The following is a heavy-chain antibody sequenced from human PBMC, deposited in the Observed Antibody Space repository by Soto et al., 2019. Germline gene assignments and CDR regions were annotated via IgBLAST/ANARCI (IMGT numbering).Heavy chain of an antibody. CDR1: GFTFSSYA. J-gene: IGHJ4*02. Sequence: GGSLRLSCAASGFTFSSYAMSWVRQAPGKGLEWVSAISGSGGSTYYADSVKGRFTISRDNSKNTLYLQMNSLRAEDTAVYYCAKGEAQLVRPFDFDYWGQGTLVTVSS. V-gene: IGHV3-23*01. CDR2: ISGSGGST. D-gene: IGHD6-6*01. CDR3: AKGEAQLVRPFDFDY.